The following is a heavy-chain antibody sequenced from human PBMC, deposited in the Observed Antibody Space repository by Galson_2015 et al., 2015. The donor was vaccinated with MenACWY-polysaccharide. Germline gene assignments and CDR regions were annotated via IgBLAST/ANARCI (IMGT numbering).Heavy chain of an antibody. Sequence: SLRLSCAASGFTFSSYGMHWVRQAPGKGLEWVAVIWYDGSNKYYADSVKGRFTISRDNSKNTLYLPMNSLRAEDTAVYYCAKDTPMGANRKFDYWGQGTLVTVSS. CDR3: AKDTPMGANRKFDY. CDR2: IWYDGSNK. V-gene: IGHV3-33*06. D-gene: IGHD1-26*01. J-gene: IGHJ4*02. CDR1: GFTFSSYG.